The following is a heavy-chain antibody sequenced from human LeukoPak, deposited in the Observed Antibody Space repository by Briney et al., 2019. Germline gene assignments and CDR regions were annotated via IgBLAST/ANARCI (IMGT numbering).Heavy chain of an antibody. CDR2: IIPIFGTA. CDR1: GGTFSSYA. D-gene: IGHD3-16*02. Sequence: SVKVSCTASGGTFSSYAISWVRQAPGQGLEWMGGIIPIFGTANYAQKFQGRVTITADESTSTAYMELSSLRSEDTAVYYCARALYDYVWGSYRQFDYWGQGTLVTVSS. V-gene: IGHV1-69*13. J-gene: IGHJ4*02. CDR3: ARALYDYVWGSYRQFDY.